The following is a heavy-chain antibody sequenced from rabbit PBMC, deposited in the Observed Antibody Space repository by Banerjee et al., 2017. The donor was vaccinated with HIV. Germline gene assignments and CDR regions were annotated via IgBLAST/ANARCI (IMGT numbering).Heavy chain of an antibody. CDR1: GFSFSNKYV. CDR3: ARDLAAIIGWNFGL. CDR2: IYTGSSGST. J-gene: IGHJ6*01. D-gene: IGHD1-1*01. Sequence: QEQLEESGGELVKPEGSLTLTCTASGFSFSNKYVMCWVRQAPGKGLEWIACIYTGSSGSTYYASWAKGRFTISKTSSTTVTLQMTSLTAADTATYFCARDLAAIIGWNFGLWGPWTLVTVS. V-gene: IGHV1S45*01.